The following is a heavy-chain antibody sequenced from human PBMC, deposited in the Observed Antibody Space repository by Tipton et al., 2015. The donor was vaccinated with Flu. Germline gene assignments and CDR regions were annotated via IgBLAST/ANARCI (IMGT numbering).Heavy chain of an antibody. V-gene: IGHV3-74*01. J-gene: IGHJ4*02. CDR1: GFTFSNYW. CDR2: ITNDGST. D-gene: IGHD3-10*01. Sequence: GSLRLSCAASGFTFSNYWMYWVRQAPGKGLVWVATITNDGSTTYADSVKGRFTISRDNARDTLYLEMNSLRAEDTAIYFCARLALSRGLIDYWGRGTLVTFSS. CDR3: ARLALSRGLIDY.